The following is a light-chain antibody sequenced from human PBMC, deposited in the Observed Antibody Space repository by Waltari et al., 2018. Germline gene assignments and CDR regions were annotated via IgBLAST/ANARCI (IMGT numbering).Light chain of an antibody. Sequence: EIVLTQSPGTLSLSPGDRGTLSCRASQSVSRFLAWYQQKPGQAPRLLIYGASTRATGIPDRFSGSGSGTDFSLTISRLEPEDFAVYYCQKYDSLPATFGQGTKVEIK. CDR1: QSVSRF. CDR2: GAS. J-gene: IGKJ1*01. V-gene: IGKV3-20*01. CDR3: QKYDSLPAT.